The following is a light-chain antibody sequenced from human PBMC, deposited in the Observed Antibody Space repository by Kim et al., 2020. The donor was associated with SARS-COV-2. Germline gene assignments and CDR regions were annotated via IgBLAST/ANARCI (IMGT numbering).Light chain of an antibody. Sequence: SYELTQPPSVSVAPGKTARITCGGNNIGSKSVHWYQQKPGQAPVLVIYYDSARPSGIPERFSGSNSGTTATLTISRVAAAAEADYSCLVWASSSDLRV. CDR2: YDS. CDR1: NIGSKS. CDR3: LVWASSSDLRV. J-gene: IGLJ3*02. V-gene: IGLV3-21*04.